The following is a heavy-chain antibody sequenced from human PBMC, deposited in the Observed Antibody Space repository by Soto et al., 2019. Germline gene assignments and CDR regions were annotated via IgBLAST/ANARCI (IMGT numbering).Heavy chain of an antibody. D-gene: IGHD1-20*01. J-gene: IGHJ5*02. V-gene: IGHV4-59*01. Sequence: QVQLQESGPGLVKPSETLSLTCTVSRDSIRNYYWSWIRQPPGKRLEWIGYRYNTGSTNYSPSLRSRVTISVDTSKNQFSLTLTSLSAADTAVYYGARWGPRYFDPWGQGILVTVSS. CDR3: ARWGPRYFDP. CDR2: RYNTGST. CDR1: RDSIRNYY.